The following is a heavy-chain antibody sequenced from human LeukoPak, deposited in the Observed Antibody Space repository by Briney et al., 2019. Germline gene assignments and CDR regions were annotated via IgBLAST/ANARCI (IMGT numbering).Heavy chain of an antibody. Sequence: SETLSLTCTVSGSSINGYYCSWIRQPPGRGLEWIGYIYYSGNTNYSPSLKSRVTISVDASRNQFSLRLSSVTAADTAVYFCARHGIGAVPAEYVDYWGQGTLVTVSS. V-gene: IGHV4-59*08. CDR1: GSSINGYY. D-gene: IGHD6-19*01. CDR3: ARHGIGAVPAEYVDY. J-gene: IGHJ4*02. CDR2: IYYSGNT.